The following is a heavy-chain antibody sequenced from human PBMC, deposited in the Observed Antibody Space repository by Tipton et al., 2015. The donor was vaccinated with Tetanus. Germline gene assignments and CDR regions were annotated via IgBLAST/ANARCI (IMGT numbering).Heavy chain of an antibody. CDR2: INVDGSTT. D-gene: IGHD2-2*01. J-gene: IGHJ4*02. CDR3: ARDSTYLFDY. Sequence: GSLRLSCAASGFSFSTYWMHWVRQAPGKGPEWVSRINVDGSTTTYAHSVKGRFAISRDNAKNTLYLQINSLRAEDTAVYYCARDSTYLFDYWGQGTLVTVSS. V-gene: IGHV3-74*03. CDR1: GFSFSTYW.